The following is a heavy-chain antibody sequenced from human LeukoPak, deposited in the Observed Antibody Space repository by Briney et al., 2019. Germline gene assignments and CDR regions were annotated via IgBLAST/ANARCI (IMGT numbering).Heavy chain of an antibody. CDR1: GGSISSSSYY. J-gene: IGHJ4*02. V-gene: IGHV4-39*01. CDR2: IYYSGST. Sequence: SQTLSLTCTVSGGSISSSSYYWGWIRQPPGKGLEWIGSIYYSGSTYYNPSLKSRVTISVDTSKNQFSLKLSSVTAADTAVYYCARHREELSKEVGFDYWGQGTLVTVSS. CDR3: ARHREELSKEVGFDY. D-gene: IGHD1-26*01.